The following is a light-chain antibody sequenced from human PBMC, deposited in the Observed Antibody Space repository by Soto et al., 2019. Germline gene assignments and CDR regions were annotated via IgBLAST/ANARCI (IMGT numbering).Light chain of an antibody. CDR3: QQLNSFPIP. V-gene: IGKV1-9*01. CDR2: GAS. Sequence: IQLTQSPSSLSASVGDRVTISCRASQGIANFLAWYQQKPGKATKLLIYGASNLQSGVPSRFSGSGSGTDFTLTISSLQPEDFATYYCQQLNSFPIPFGPGTKVDIK. J-gene: IGKJ3*01. CDR1: QGIANF.